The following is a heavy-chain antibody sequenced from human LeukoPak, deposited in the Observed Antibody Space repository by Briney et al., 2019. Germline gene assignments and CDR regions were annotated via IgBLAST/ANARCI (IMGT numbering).Heavy chain of an antibody. CDR3: VKGLGYCCGGSCYGDYYYGMDV. D-gene: IGHD2-15*01. Sequence: GGSLRLSCSASGFTFSSYAMHWVRQAPGKGLEYVSAISSNGGSTYYADSVKGRFTISRDNSKNTLYLQMSSLRAEDTAVYYCVKGLGYCCGGSCYGDYYYGMDVWGQGTTVTVSS. CDR1: GFTFSSYA. J-gene: IGHJ6*02. V-gene: IGHV3-64D*09. CDR2: ISSNGGST.